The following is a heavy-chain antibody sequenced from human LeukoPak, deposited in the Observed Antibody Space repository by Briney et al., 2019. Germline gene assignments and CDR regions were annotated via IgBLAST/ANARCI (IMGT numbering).Heavy chain of an antibody. V-gene: IGHV3-53*01. CDR2: IYSGGTT. CDR1: GFTVSSSY. D-gene: IGHD1-26*01. J-gene: IGHJ4*02. Sequence: GGSLRLSCAASGFTVSSSYMSWVRQAPGTGLEWVSIIYSGGTTYNADSVKGRFTISRDISKNTVYLQMTSLRAEDTAVYYCARNNDDRWEPLGYWGQGTLVTVSS. CDR3: ARNNDDRWEPLGY.